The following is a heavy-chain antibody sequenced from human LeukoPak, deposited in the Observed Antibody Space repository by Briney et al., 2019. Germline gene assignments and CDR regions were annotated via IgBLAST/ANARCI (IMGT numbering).Heavy chain of an antibody. CDR2: IYYSGST. D-gene: IGHD3-22*01. V-gene: IGHV4-39*01. Sequence: PSETLSLTCTVSGGSISSSSYYWGWIRQPPGKRLEWSGSIYYSGSTYYNPSLKSRVTISVDTSKNQFSLKLSSVTAADTAAYYCARHEFDYDSPFDYWGQGTLVTVSS. CDR1: GGSISSSSYY. CDR3: ARHEFDYDSPFDY. J-gene: IGHJ4*02.